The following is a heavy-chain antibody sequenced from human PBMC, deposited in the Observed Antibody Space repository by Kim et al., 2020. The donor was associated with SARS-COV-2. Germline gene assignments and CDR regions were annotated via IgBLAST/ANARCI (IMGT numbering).Heavy chain of an antibody. CDR1: GYFISSGYY. CDR3: AGVHSYGVDYNEFDY. D-gene: IGHD5-18*01. CDR2: IYASGFG. J-gene: IGHJ4*01. Sequence: SETLSLTCTVSGYFISSGYYWGWIRQFPGKGLVWIESIYASGFGYYNPSLKSRVTVSVDTSKNQFSLRLTSVTVADTAVYYCAGVHSYGVDYNEFDYWG. V-gene: IGHV4-38-2*02.